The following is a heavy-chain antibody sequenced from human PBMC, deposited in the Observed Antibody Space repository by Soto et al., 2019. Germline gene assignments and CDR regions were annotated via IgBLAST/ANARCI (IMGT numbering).Heavy chain of an antibody. J-gene: IGHJ4*02. CDR2: INPNSGGT. Sequence: GASVKVSCKASGYTFTSYAMHWVRQAPGQRLEWMGWINPNSGGTNYAQKFQSWVTMTRDTSISTAYMELSRLRSDDTAVYYCARDYGDYLFDYWGQGTLVTVSS. D-gene: IGHD4-17*01. V-gene: IGHV1-2*04. CDR1: GYTFTSYA. CDR3: ARDYGDYLFDY.